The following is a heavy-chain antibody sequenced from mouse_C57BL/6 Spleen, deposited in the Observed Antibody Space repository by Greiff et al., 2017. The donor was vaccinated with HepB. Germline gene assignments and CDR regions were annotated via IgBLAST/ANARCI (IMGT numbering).Heavy chain of an antibody. J-gene: IGHJ3*01. D-gene: IGHD1-1*01. CDR2: INPKNGGT. CDR1: GYTLTDYY. CDR3: ARWGGLLREDWFAY. Sequence: EVQLQQSGPELVKPGASVKISCKASGYTLTDYYMNWVKQSHGKSLAWIGDINPKNGGTSYNQKFKGKATLTVDKSSSTAYMELRSLTSEDSAVYYCARWGGLLREDWFAYWGQGTLVTVSA. V-gene: IGHV1-26*01.